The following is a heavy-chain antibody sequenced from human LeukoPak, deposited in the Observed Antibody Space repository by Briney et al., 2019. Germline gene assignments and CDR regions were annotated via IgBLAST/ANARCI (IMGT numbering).Heavy chain of an antibody. Sequence: GGSLRLSCAASGFTLSNNYMSWVRQAPGKGLEWVSIIYSDGRTYYPDSVKGRFTISRDNSTNTLDLQMNSLRVEDTAVYYCAKDQRFGDLDDSRGQRALVTVSS. D-gene: IGHD3-10*01. CDR2: IYSDGRT. J-gene: IGHJ4*02. CDR1: GFTLSNNY. V-gene: IGHV3-66*01. CDR3: AKDQRFGDLDDS.